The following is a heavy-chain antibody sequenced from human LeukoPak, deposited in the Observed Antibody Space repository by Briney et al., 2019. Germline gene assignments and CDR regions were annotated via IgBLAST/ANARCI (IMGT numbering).Heavy chain of an antibody. Sequence: ASVKVSCKASGGTFSSYAISWVRQAPGQGLEWMGWMNPNNGRTGSAQKFQGRVTMTRNSSISTAYMELKTLRSEDTAVYYCARGSWITGTTSYYYHMDVWGKGTTVTVSS. CDR1: GGTFSSYA. D-gene: IGHD1-7*01. CDR3: ARGSWITGTTSYYYHMDV. V-gene: IGHV1-8*02. CDR2: MNPNNGRT. J-gene: IGHJ6*03.